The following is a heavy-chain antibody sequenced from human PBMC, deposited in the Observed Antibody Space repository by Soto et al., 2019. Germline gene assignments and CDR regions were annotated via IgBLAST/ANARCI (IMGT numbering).Heavy chain of an antibody. CDR2: IWYDGSGK. J-gene: IGHJ4*02. V-gene: IGHV3-33*01. D-gene: IGHD3-10*01. CDR3: ARDKSQGDLPLFDY. CDR1: GFTFSNFG. Sequence: QVQLVESGGGVVQPGRSLRLSCAASGFTFSNFGMHWVRQAPGKGLGWVAVIWYDGSGKYYADSVKGRFTVSRDNSKNTLYLQTNSLRAEDTVMYYGARDKSQGDLPLFDYSGQGTLVTVSS.